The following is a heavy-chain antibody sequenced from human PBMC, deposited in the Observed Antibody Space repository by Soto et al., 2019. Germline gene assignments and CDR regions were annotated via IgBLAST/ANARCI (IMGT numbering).Heavy chain of an antibody. D-gene: IGHD2-21*02. V-gene: IGHV4-34*01. J-gene: IGHJ4*02. CDR2: INHSGST. CDR3: ARGRRTAIPPLVY. CDR1: GGSFSGYY. Sequence: LSLTCAVYGGSFSGYYWSWIRQPPGKGLEWIGEINHSGSTNYNPSLKSRVTISVDTSKNQFSLKLSSVTAADTAVYYCARGRRTAIPPLVYWGQGTLVTVSS.